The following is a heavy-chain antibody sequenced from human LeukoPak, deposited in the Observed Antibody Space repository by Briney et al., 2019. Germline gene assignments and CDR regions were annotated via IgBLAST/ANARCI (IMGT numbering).Heavy chain of an antibody. CDR1: GYTFTGYY. D-gene: IGHD6-19*01. CDR2: INPNSGGT. Sequence: ASVKASCKASGYTFTGYYMHWVRQAPGQGLEWMGWINPNSGGTNYAQKFQGRVTMTRDTSISTAYMELSSLRSEDTAVYYCARRSSGWYWPEAFDIWGQGTMVTVSS. J-gene: IGHJ3*02. CDR3: ARRSSGWYWPEAFDI. V-gene: IGHV1-2*02.